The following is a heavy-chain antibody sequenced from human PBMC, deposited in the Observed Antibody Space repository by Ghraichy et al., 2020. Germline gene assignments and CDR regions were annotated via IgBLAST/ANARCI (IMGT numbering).Heavy chain of an antibody. V-gene: IGHV3-11*01. J-gene: IGHJ4*02. CDR2: ISSSGSTI. D-gene: IGHD2-2*01. CDR3: ARWKRRVVPAAIETGVFY. Sequence: GGSLRLSCAASGFTFSDYYMSWIRQAPGKGLEWVSYISSSGSTIYYADSVKGRFTISRDNAKNSLYLQMNSLRAEDTAVYYCARWKRRVVPAAIETGVFYWGQGTLVTVSS. CDR1: GFTFSDYY.